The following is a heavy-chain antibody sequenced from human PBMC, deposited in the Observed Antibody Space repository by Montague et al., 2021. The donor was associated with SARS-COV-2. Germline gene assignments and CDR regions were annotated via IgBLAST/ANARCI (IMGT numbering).Heavy chain of an antibody. CDR1: GASISSRSYY. J-gene: IGHJ4*02. CDR3: ARRGSSVWGVTVSAELDY. V-gene: IGHV4-39*01. D-gene: IGHD3-10*01. CDR2: KYYSGST. Sequence: SKTLSLTCTVSGASISSRSYYWGWLRQPPGKGLEWIGFKYYSGSTYYNPTLKSRVTISVDTSKNQFSLKLSSVTAADTAVYYCARRGSSVWGVTVSAELDYWGQGILVIVSS.